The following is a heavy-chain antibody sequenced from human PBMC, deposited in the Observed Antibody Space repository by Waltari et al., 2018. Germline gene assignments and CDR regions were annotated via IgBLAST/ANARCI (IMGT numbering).Heavy chain of an antibody. V-gene: IGHV4-4*07. CDR2: INTGGNT. J-gene: IGHJ5*02. D-gene: IGHD3-16*01. CDR3: AREVGGSRWFDP. Sequence: QVQLQESGPGLVKPSETLSLTCTVSGGSISTYSWTWTRQPAGKGLEWIGRINTGGNTNHNPSLKSRVTMSVDTSKNQFSLTLSSVTAADTAVYYCAREVGGSRWFDPWGQGTLVTVSS. CDR1: GGSISTYS.